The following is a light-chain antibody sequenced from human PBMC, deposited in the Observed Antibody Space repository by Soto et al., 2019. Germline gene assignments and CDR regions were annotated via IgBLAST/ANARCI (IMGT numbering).Light chain of an antibody. CDR2: EVS. V-gene: IGLV2-14*01. Sequence: QSALTQPASVSGSPGQSITISCTGTSSDVGGYNYVSWYQQHPGKAPKLIIYEVSNRPSGVSSRFSGSKSGYTASLTISGPRAGEEHVYFSSQKTPGPTSRGVLAGGTKL. J-gene: IGLJ2*01. CDR3: SQKTPGPTSRGV. CDR1: SSDVGGYNY.